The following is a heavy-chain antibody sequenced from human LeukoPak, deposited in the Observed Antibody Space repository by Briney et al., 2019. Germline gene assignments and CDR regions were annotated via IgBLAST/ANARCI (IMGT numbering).Heavy chain of an antibody. CDR3: ARSITMVRGVRYYYYYYGMDV. D-gene: IGHD3-10*01. J-gene: IGHJ6*02. Sequence: GASVKVSCKASGYTFTGYYMHWVRRAPGQGLEWMGWMNPNSGNTGYAQKFQGRVTMTRNTSISTAYMELSSLRSEDTAVYYCARSITMVRGVRYYYYYYGMDVWGQGTTVTVSS. CDR2: MNPNSGNT. CDR1: GYTFTGYY. V-gene: IGHV1-8*02.